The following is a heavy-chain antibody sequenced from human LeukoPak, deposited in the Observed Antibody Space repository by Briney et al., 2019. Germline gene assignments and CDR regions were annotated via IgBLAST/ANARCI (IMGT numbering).Heavy chain of an antibody. D-gene: IGHD3-10*02. Sequence: PAGSLRLSCAASGFTFSNDAMSWVRQAPGKGLEWVAAINDSGGSTYYADSVKGRFTISRDNSKNTLYLQMNSLRAEDTAVYYCAELGITMVGGVWGKGTTFTISS. J-gene: IGHJ6*04. CDR1: GFTFSNDA. CDR2: INDSGGST. CDR3: AELGITMVGGV. V-gene: IGHV3-23*01.